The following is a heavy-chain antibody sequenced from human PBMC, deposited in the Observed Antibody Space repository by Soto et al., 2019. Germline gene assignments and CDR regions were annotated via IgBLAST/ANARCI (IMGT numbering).Heavy chain of an antibody. J-gene: IGHJ4*02. V-gene: IGHV4-34*01. CDR3: SSGRN. CDR1: GGSLSGFY. CDR2: IKDGGNA. Sequence: QVRLYQWGVGLLKPSETLSLTCTLSGGSLSGFYWSWIRQPPGKGLEWIGEIKDGGNAKYNPTLKSRVTISMDTSKSQFSLNLPSVTAADTAVYFCSSGRNWGQGTLVTVSS.